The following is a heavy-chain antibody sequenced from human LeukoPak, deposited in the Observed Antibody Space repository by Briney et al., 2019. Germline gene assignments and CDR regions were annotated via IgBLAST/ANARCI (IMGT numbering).Heavy chain of an antibody. CDR1: GFTFSSYG. Sequence: PGRSLRLSCAASGFTFSSYGMHWVRQAPGKGLEWVAVISYDGSNKYYADSVKGRFTISRDNSKNTLYLQMNSLRAEDTAVYYCARLPAHYQYYYMDVWGKGTTVTVSS. CDR2: ISYDGSNK. CDR3: ARLPAHYQYYYMDV. V-gene: IGHV3-30*03. J-gene: IGHJ6*03.